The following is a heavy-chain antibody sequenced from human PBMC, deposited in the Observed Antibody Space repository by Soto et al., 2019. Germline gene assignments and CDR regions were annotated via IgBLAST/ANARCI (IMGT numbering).Heavy chain of an antibody. Sequence: EVQLVESGGGLVKPGGSLRLSCAASGFTFSSYNMNWVRQAPGKGLEWVSSISSSSSYIYYADSVKGRFTISRDNAKNSLYLQMSSLRAEDTAVYYCARVLYYDSSAYYLWGQGTLVTVSS. CDR3: ARVLYYDSSAYYL. J-gene: IGHJ4*02. CDR1: GFTFSSYN. V-gene: IGHV3-21*01. CDR2: ISSSSSYI. D-gene: IGHD3-22*01.